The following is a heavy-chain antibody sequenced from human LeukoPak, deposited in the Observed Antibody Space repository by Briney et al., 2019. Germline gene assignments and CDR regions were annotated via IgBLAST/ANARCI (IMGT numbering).Heavy chain of an antibody. CDR1: GYTFTGYY. J-gene: IGHJ3*02. Sequence: GASVKVSCKASGYTFTGYYMHWVRQAPGQGLEWMGWINPNSGGTNYAQKFQGRVTMTRDTSISTAYMELSRLRSDDAAVYYCARAMDWNGDAFDIWGQGTVVTVSS. D-gene: IGHD1-1*01. CDR3: ARAMDWNGDAFDI. CDR2: INPNSGGT. V-gene: IGHV1-2*02.